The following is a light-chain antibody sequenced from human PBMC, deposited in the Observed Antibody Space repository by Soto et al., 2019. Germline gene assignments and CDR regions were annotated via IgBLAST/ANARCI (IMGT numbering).Light chain of an antibody. V-gene: IGKV1D-12*01. CDR2: GAS. CDR1: QDISTW. J-gene: IGKJ5*01. Sequence: DIQMTQSPSSVSASVGDRVTITCRASQDISTWLAWYQQKPGKAPKLLVYGASSLEGGEPSRFSGSGSGTDFTLTISSLQPEDFASYYCQQADSFPITFGQGTRLEIK. CDR3: QQADSFPIT.